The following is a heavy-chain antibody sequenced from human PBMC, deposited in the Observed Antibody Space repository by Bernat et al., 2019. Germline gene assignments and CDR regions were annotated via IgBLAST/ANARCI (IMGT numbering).Heavy chain of an antibody. CDR1: GGTFSSYT. CDR3: ARGFQTTVTTKYYYGMDV. J-gene: IGHJ6*02. Sequence: QVQLVQSGAEVKKPGSSVKVSCKASGGTFSSYTISWVRQAPGQGLEWMGRIIPILGIANYAQKFQGRVTITADKSTSTAYMELSSLRSEDTAVYYCARGFQTTVTTKYYYGMDVWGQGTTVTVSS. D-gene: IGHD4-17*01. CDR2: IIPILGIA. V-gene: IGHV1-69*02.